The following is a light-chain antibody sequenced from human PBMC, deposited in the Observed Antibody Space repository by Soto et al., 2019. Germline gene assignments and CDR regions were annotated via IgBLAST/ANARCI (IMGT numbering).Light chain of an antibody. J-gene: IGKJ1*01. CDR2: DAS. CDR3: QQYSSHWT. CDR1: QSISSW. V-gene: IGKV1-5*01. Sequence: DIQMTQSPSTLSASVGDRVTISCRASQSISSWLAWYQQKPGKAPNLLIYDASSLQSGVPPRFSGIGSGTEFTLTISSLQPDDFATYYCQQYSSHWTFGQGTKVDIK.